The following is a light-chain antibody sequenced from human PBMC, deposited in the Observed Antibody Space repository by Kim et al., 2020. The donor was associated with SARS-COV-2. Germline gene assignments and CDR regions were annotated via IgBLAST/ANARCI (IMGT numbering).Light chain of an antibody. J-gene: IGLJ3*02. V-gene: IGLV3-19*01. CDR1: SLRSYY. Sequence: SSELTQDPAVSVALGQTVRITCQGDSLRSYYASWYQQKPGQAPVLVIYGKSSRPSGIPDRFSGFTSGNTASLTITGAQAEDEADYYCNCRDSSGNSWVFGAGTQLTVL. CDR3: NCRDSSGNSWV. CDR2: GKS.